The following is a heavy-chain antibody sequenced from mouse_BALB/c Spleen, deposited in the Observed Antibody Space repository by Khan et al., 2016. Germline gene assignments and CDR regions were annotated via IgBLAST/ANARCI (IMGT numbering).Heavy chain of an antibody. CDR3: VYCYGSSGAMDY. CDR1: GFTFSSYA. Sequence: EVELVESGGGLVKPGGSLKLSCAASGFTFSSYAMSWVRQTPEKRLEWVATISSGGSYTYYPDSVKGRFTISRDNAKNTLYLQMSSLRSEDTAMYYCVYCYGSSGAMDYWGQGTSVTVSS. CDR2: ISSGGSYT. D-gene: IGHD1-1*01. V-gene: IGHV5-9-3*01. J-gene: IGHJ4*01.